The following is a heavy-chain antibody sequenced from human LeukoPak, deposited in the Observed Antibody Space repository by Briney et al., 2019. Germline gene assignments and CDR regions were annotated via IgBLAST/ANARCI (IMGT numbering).Heavy chain of an antibody. Sequence: GGSLRLSCAASGFRVSNAWMSSVRQAPGKGLEWVGRIKSKTDGGTTDYAAPVKGRFSISRDDSENTLYLQMNSLKTEDTAVYYCTTASTVTYYFEHWGQGTLVTVSS. CDR3: TTASTVTYYFEH. J-gene: IGHJ4*02. D-gene: IGHD4-17*01. V-gene: IGHV3-15*01. CDR1: GFRVSNAW. CDR2: IKSKTDGGTT.